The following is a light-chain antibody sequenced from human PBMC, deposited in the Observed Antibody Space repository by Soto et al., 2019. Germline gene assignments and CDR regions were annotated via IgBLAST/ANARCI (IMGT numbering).Light chain of an antibody. Sequence: EIVLTQSPATLSLSPGERATLSCRASQGVSSYLAWYQQKPGQAPRLLIYDASNRATGIPARLSGSGPGTDFTLTISSLEPEDFAVYYCQQRSNWHPITFGQGTRLEIK. CDR2: DAS. CDR3: QQRSNWHPIT. J-gene: IGKJ5*01. CDR1: QGVSSY. V-gene: IGKV3D-11*01.